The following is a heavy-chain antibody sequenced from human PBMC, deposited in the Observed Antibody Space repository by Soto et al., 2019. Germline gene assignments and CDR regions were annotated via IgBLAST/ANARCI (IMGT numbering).Heavy chain of an antibody. J-gene: IGHJ4*02. CDR2: IYHSGDT. Sequence: SETLSLTCSVSGDSMNSGSYYWSWIRQHPGKGLEWIAYIYHSGDTHYNPSLRSRIAISVDTSKNQFYLKPTSVTDADTAVYYCASTYSGYFDNWGQGTLVTVSS. D-gene: IGHD1-26*01. CDR1: GDSMNSGSYY. V-gene: IGHV4-31*03. CDR3: ASTYSGYFDN.